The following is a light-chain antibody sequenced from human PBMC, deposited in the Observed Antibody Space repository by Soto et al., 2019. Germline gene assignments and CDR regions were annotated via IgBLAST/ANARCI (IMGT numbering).Light chain of an antibody. CDR3: RQRSNWPQT. J-gene: IGKJ1*01. CDR1: QSVSTS. CDR2: DAS. Sequence: ETVLTQSPVTLSLSPGESATLSCRASQSVSTSLAWYQQKPGQAPRLLIYDASDRPPGVPGRFSGSGSGTDFTLTISGLEPEDFAVYYCRQRSNWPQTFGQGTKVDIK. V-gene: IGKV3-11*01.